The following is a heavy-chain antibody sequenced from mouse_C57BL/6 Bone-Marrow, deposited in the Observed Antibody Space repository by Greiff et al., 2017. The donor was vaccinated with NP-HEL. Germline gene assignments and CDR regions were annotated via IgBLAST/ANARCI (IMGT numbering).Heavy chain of an antibody. V-gene: IGHV1-5*01. J-gene: IGHJ2*01. CDR2: IYPGNSDT. D-gene: IGHD1-1*01. CDR3: TVITTVVASGGD. CDR1: GYTFTSYW. Sequence: EVQLQQSGTVLARPGASVKLSCKTSGYTFTSYWMHWVKQRPGQGLEWIGAIYPGNSDTSYNQKFKGKAKLTAVTSASTAYMELSSLTNEDSAVDYCTVITTVVASGGDWGQGTTLTVSS.